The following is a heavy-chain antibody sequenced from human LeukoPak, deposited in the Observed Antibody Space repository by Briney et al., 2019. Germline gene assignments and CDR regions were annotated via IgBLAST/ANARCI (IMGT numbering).Heavy chain of an antibody. CDR1: GYFISSGYY. Sequence: SETLSLTCTVSGYFISSGYYWGWIRQPPGKGPEWIGSIYYSGSTSYNPSLKSRVTISVDTSKNQFSLKLSSVTAADTAVYYCARVARSSFSWGQGTLVTVSS. CDR3: ARVARSSFS. D-gene: IGHD6-13*01. CDR2: IYYSGST. V-gene: IGHV4-38-2*02. J-gene: IGHJ4*02.